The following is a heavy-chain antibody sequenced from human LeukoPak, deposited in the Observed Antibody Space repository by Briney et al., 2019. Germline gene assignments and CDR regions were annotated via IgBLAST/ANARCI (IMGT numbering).Heavy chain of an antibody. CDR1: GFTFSSYA. CDR2: ISGSGGST. CDR3: ARGSYYDYVWGSYRYTDFDY. J-gene: IGHJ4*02. D-gene: IGHD3-16*02. Sequence: PGGSLRLSCAASGFTFSSYAMSWVRQAPGKGLEWVSAISGSGGSTYYADSVKGRFTISRDNSKNTLYLQMNSLRAEDTAVYYCARGSYYDYVWGSYRYTDFDYWGQGTLVTVSS. V-gene: IGHV3-23*01.